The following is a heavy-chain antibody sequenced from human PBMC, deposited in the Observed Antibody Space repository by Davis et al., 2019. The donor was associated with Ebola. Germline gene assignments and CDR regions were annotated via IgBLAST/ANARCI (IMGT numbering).Heavy chain of an antibody. CDR2: ISTYNGNT. CDR1: VGTFSSYA. CDR3: ARDVRGITGPSEY. J-gene: IGHJ4*02. D-gene: IGHD1-1*01. Sequence: AASVKVSCKASVGTFSSYAISWARQAPGQGLEWMGWISTYNGNTNYAQKVQGRITMTTDTSTSTAYMELRSLRSDDTARYYCARDVRGITGPSEYWGQGTLVTVSS. V-gene: IGHV1-18*01.